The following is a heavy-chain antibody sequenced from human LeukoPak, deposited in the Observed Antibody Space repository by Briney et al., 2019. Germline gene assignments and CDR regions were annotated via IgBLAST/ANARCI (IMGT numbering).Heavy chain of an antibody. CDR3: ARHPGGSSFDQFDY. J-gene: IGHJ4*02. CDR2: ISAYNANT. CDR1: GYTFTTYG. Sequence: ASVKVSCKASGYTFTTYGISGVRQAPGQGLEGMGWISAYNANTNYEQKLHGRGTMTTDTSTSTAYMELRSLRSDDTAVYYCARHPGGSSFDQFDYWGQGTLVTVSS. D-gene: IGHD6-13*01. V-gene: IGHV1-18*01.